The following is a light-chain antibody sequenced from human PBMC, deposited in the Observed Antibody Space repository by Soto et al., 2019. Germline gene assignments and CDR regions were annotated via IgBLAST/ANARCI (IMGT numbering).Light chain of an antibody. J-gene: IGKJ4*01. Sequence: DIQMTQSPSSLSASVGDRVTITCRASQVISNYLAWYQQRSGKDPKLLIYTASTLQSGVPSRFSGSGSGTDFTLTISSLQPEDVATYYCQKYSSVPLTFGGGTKVDNK. CDR1: QVISNY. CDR3: QKYSSVPLT. V-gene: IGKV1-27*01. CDR2: TAS.